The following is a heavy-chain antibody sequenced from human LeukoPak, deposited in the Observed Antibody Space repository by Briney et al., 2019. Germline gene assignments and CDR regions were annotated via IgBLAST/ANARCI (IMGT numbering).Heavy chain of an antibody. CDR2: IYYSGST. D-gene: IGHD4-17*01. Sequence: PSQTLSLTCTVSGGSISSGDYYWSWIRQPSGKGLEWIGYIYYSGSTYYNPSLKSRVTISVDTSKNQFSLKLSSVTAADTAVYYCARAYGDSGHFQHWGQGTLVTVSS. V-gene: IGHV4-30-4*08. CDR3: ARAYGDSGHFQH. CDR1: GGSISSGDYY. J-gene: IGHJ1*01.